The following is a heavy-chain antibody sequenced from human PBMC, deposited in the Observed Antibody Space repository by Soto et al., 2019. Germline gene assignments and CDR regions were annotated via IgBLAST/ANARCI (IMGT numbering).Heavy chain of an antibody. Sequence: PGKSLKISCAASGFTFSSYWMSWVRQAPGKGLEWVANIKQDGSEKYYVDSVKGRFTISRDNAKNSLYLQMNSLRAEDTAVYYCARDPNIVLVPAALRSYYYYFGLAVWGQVTTVTVSS. CDR1: GFTFSSYW. CDR2: IKQDGSEK. V-gene: IGHV3-7*01. J-gene: IGHJ6*02. D-gene: IGHD2-2*01. CDR3: ARDPNIVLVPAALRSYYYYFGLAV.